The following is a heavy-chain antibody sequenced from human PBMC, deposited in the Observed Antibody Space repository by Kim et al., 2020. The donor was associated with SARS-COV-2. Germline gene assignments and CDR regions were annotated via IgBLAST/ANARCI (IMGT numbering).Heavy chain of an antibody. Sequence: TFYADSGRGRFYIARDNAKNTLYLQIHSLRAEDTAVYDCAKDSPTLHYFDYWGQGTLVTVSS. V-gene: IGHV3-23*01. CDR2: T. J-gene: IGHJ4*02. CDR3: AKDSPTLHYFDY.